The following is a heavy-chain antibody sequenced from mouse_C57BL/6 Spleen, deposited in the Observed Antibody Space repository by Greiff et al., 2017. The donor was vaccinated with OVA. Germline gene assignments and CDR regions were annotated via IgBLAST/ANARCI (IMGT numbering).Heavy chain of an antibody. Sequence: EVKLMESGPGLVKPSQSLSLTCSVTGYSITSGYYWNWIRQFPGNKLEWMGYISYDGSNNYNPSLKNRISITRDTSKNQFFLKLNSVTTEDTATYYCARKDYYGSSPPFGVWGTGTTVTVSS. CDR1: GYSITSGYY. J-gene: IGHJ1*03. V-gene: IGHV3-6*01. D-gene: IGHD1-1*01. CDR3: ARKDYYGSSPPFGV. CDR2: ISYDGSN.